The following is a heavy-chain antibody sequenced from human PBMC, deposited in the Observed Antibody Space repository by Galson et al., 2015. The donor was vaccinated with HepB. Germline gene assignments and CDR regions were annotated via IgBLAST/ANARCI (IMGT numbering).Heavy chain of an antibody. CDR2: IIPIFGTP. CDR1: GNTFNRFA. V-gene: IGHV1-69*13. CDR3: ARGTDFWSGPLDS. D-gene: IGHD3-3*01. J-gene: IGHJ4*02. Sequence: SVKVSCKASGNTFNRFAMNWVRQAPGQGLEWTGGIIPIFGTPNYAQTFQARLTITADESTSTAYMELNSLRSDDTAVYYCARGTDFWSGPLDSWGQGTLVAVSS.